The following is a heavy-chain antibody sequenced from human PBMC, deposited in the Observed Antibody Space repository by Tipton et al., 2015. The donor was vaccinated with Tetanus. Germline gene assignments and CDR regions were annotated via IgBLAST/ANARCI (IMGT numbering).Heavy chain of an antibody. Sequence: QLVQSGAEVKKPGSSVKVSCKSSGGPFYKHGIDWVRQAPGQGLEWIGWIVVGSGNTNYAQKFQERVTITRDMSTSTAYMELSSLRSEDTAVYYWAALEGTGDRSYFDYWGQGTLVTVSS. CDR2: IVVGSGNT. CDR1: GGPFYKHG. D-gene: IGHD7-27*01. CDR3: AALEGTGDRSYFDY. J-gene: IGHJ4*02. V-gene: IGHV1-58*02.